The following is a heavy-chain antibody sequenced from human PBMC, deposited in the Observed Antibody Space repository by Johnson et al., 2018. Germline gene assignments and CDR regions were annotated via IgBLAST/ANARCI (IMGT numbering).Heavy chain of an antibody. D-gene: IGHD4-23*01. V-gene: IGHV3-30*18. CDR3: AKGDYGGKKQDAFDS. J-gene: IGHJ3*02. CDR1: GFTFSSYG. CDR2: ISYDGSNK. Sequence: VQLVESGGGVVQPGRSLRLSCAASGFTFSSYGMHWVRQAPGKGLEWVAVISYDGSNKYYADSVKGRFTIFRDNSKNTLYLQMNSLRAEDTAVYYCAKGDYGGKKQDAFDSWGQGTMVTVSS.